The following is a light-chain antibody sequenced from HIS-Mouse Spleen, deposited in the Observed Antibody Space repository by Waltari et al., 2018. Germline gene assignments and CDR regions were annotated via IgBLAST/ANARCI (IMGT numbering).Light chain of an antibody. CDR2: DVS. Sequence: QSALIQPAPVSGSPGQSITISCTGTSSDGGGYNYVSLYQQPPGKAPKPMIYDVSNRPSGVSNRFSGYKSGNTASLTISGLQAEDEADYYCSSYTSSSTLVVFGGGTKLTVL. CDR3: SSYTSSSTLVV. CDR1: SSDGGGYNY. V-gene: IGLV2-14*03. J-gene: IGLJ2*01.